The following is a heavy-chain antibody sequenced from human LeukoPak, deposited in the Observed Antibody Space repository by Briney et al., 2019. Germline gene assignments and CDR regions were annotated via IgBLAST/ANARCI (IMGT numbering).Heavy chain of an antibody. V-gene: IGHV1-2*02. J-gene: IGHJ4*02. Sequence: ASVKVSCKASGYTFTGYYMHWVRQAPGQGLEWMGWINPNSGGTNYAQKFQGRVTMTRDTSINTAYMELSRLRSDDTAVYYCARDSLVVVISYYFDYWGQGTLVTVSS. CDR1: GYTFTGYY. CDR2: INPNSGGT. D-gene: IGHD3-22*01. CDR3: ARDSLVVVISYYFDY.